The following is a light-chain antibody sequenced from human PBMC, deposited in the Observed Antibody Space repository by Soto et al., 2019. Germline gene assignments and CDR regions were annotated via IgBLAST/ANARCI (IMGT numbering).Light chain of an antibody. CDR3: LQDYNHPRT. Sequence: AILMTQSPSSLSPSVGDRVTITCRARQGFSNSFGWYQQKPGKAPKLLIYAAPSLQSGVPSTFSGSGSGKDFTLTISSLAPEDLATYYCLQDYNHPRTFRQVTKVEIK. CDR2: AAP. CDR1: QGFSNS. J-gene: IGKJ1*01. V-gene: IGKV1-6*01.